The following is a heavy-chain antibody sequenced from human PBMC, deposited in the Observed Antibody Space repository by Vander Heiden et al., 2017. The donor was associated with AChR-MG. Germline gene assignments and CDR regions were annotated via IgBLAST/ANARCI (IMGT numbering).Heavy chain of an antibody. J-gene: IGHJ3*02. V-gene: IGHV3-23*01. Sequence: EVQLLESGGGLVQPGGSLRLSCAASGFTFSSYAMSWVRQAPGKGLEWVSAISGSGGSTYYADSVKGRFTISRDNSKNTLYLQMNSLRAEETAVYYCAKAYRRSVVAATLGAFDIWGQGTMVTVSS. CDR2: ISGSGGST. CDR1: GFTFSSYA. D-gene: IGHD2-15*01. CDR3: AKAYRRSVVAATLGAFDI.